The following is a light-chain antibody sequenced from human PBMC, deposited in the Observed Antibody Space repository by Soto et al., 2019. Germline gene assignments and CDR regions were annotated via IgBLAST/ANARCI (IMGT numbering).Light chain of an antibody. CDR3: QQDYNLPLT. CDR1: QSVSSSY. V-gene: IGKV3D-7*01. J-gene: IGKJ4*01. CDR2: GAS. Sequence: PGERAKLAYRASQSVSSSYLSWYQQKPGQAPRLLIYGASTRATGIPARFSGSGSGTDFTLTISSLQPEDFAVYYCQQDYNLPLTFGGGTKVDIK.